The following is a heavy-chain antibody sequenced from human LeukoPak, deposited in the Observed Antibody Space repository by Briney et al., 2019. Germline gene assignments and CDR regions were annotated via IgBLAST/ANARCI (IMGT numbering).Heavy chain of an antibody. CDR1: GFTFSSYV. Sequence: TGGSLRLSCAASGFTFSSYVMHWVRQAPGKGLEWVAVISYDGSNKYYADSVKGRFTISRDNSKNTLYLHMNSLRAEDTAVYYCAKDPDYWGQGTLVTVSS. CDR2: ISYDGSNK. CDR3: AKDPDY. V-gene: IGHV3-30*18. J-gene: IGHJ4*02.